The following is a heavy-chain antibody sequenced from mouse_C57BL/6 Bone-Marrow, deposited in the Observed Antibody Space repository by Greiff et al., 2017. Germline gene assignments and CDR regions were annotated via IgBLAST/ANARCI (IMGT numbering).Heavy chain of an antibody. CDR2: ISSGGSYT. J-gene: IGHJ3*01. CDR3: ARLGSAGPFAY. V-gene: IGHV5-6*01. D-gene: IGHD3-2*02. Sequence: EVMLVESGGDLVKPGGSLKLSCAASGFTFSSYGMSWVRQTPDKRLEWVATISSGGSYTYYPDSVKGRFTISRDNAKNTLYLQMSSLKSEDTAMYYCARLGSAGPFAYWGQGTLVTVSA. CDR1: GFTFSSYG.